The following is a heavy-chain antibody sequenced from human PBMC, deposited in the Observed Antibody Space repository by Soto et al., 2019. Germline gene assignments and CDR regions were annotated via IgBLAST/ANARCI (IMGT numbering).Heavy chain of an antibody. J-gene: IGHJ4*02. CDR3: ARDGGYCSSSSCYTLFDY. V-gene: IGHV1-2*02. CDR1: GYTFTGYY. CDR2: INPNSGVT. Sequence: ASVKVSCKASGYTFTGYYIYWVRQAPGQGLEWMGWINPNSGVTKYAQKFQGRVTTTRDTSISTAYMELSRLRSDDTAVFYCARDGGYCSSSSCYTLFDYWGQGTPVTVSS. D-gene: IGHD2-2*02.